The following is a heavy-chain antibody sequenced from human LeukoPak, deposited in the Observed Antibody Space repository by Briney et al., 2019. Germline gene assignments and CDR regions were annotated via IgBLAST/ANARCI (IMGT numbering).Heavy chain of an antibody. V-gene: IGHV3-30*18. Sequence: GGSLRLSCAASGFTFSSYGMHWVRQAPGKGLEWVAVISYDGSNKYYADSVKGRFTISRDNSKNTLYLQMNSLRAEDTAVYYCAKDTGSYDYVWGSYRLVNAFDIWGQGTMVTVSS. CDR3: AKDTGSYDYVWGSYRLVNAFDI. D-gene: IGHD3-16*02. CDR1: GFTFSSYG. J-gene: IGHJ3*02. CDR2: ISYDGSNK.